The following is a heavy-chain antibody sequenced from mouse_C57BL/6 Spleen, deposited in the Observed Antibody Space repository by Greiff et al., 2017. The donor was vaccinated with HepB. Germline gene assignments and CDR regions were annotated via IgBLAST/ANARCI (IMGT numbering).Heavy chain of an antibody. Sequence: VQLQESGPGLVQPSQSLSITCTVSGFSLTSYGVHWVRQSPGKGLEWLGVIWRGGSTDYNAAFMSRLSITKDNSKSQVFFKMNSLQADDTAIYYCAKTNDYDEGGYAMDYWGQGTSVTVSS. CDR1: GFSLTSYG. V-gene: IGHV2-5*01. J-gene: IGHJ4*01. D-gene: IGHD2-4*01. CDR2: IWRGGST. CDR3: AKTNDYDEGGYAMDY.